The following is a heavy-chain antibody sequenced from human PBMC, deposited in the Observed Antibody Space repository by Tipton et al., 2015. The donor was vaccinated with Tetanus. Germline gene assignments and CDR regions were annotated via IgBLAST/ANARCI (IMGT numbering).Heavy chain of an antibody. J-gene: IGHJ2*01. V-gene: IGHV5-51*01. CDR3: ARRLGPYTRDQIWHFDL. D-gene: IGHD7-27*01. CDR2: IYPGDSDT. Sequence: QSGAEVKKPGESLKISCQGSGYNFNLYWIAWVRQMPGKGLEWMGIIYPGDSDTTYSPSFQGQVTTSADRSISTAYLQWSSLKASDTAVYFCARRLGPYTRDQIWHFDLWGRGTLVTVSS. CDR1: GYNFNLYW.